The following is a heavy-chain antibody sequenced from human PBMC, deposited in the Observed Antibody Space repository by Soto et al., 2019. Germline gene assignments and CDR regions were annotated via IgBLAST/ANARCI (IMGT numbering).Heavy chain of an antibody. V-gene: IGHV3-66*01. J-gene: IGHJ5*02. CDR2: MYAGGTT. CDR3: AREFRDGSNTRLAFDP. D-gene: IGHD2-15*01. CDR1: GFTVSSSY. Sequence: HPGGSLRLSCAASGFTVSSSYMTWVRQTPGKGLEWVSVMYAGGTTYYADSVKGRFTFSRDNSKNMLYLQMSNLRAEDTAMYYCAREFRDGSNTRLAFDPWGQGTLVTVSS.